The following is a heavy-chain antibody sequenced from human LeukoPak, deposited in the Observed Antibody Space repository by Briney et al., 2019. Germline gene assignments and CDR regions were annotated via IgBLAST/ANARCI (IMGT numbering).Heavy chain of an antibody. V-gene: IGHV1-2*06. CDR1: GYTLTDYY. CDR2: INPNSGGT. Sequence: ASVKVSCKASGYTLTDYYMHWVRQAPGQGLEWMGRINPNSGGTNYAQKFQGRVTMTRDTPISTVYMELSRLRSDDTAVYYCARVGYYESSGYYEYWGQGTLVTVSS. J-gene: IGHJ4*02. D-gene: IGHD3-22*01. CDR3: ARVGYYESSGYYEY.